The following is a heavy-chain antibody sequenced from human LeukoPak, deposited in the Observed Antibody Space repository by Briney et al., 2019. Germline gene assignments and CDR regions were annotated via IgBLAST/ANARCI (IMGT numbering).Heavy chain of an antibody. CDR1: GGTFSSYA. CDR3: ARGGATTVNYYYYYMDV. D-gene: IGHD1-26*01. CDR2: IIPIFGTA. V-gene: IGHV1-69*05. Sequence: ASVKVSCKASGGTFSSYAISWVRQAPGQGLEWMGGIIPIFGTANYAQKFQGRVTITTGESTSTAYMELSSLRSEDTAVYYCARGGATTVNYYYYYMDVWGKGTTVTVSS. J-gene: IGHJ6*03.